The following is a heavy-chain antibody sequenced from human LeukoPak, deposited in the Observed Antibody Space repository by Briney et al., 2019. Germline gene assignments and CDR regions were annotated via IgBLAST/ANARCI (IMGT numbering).Heavy chain of an antibody. CDR1: GFNFSASG. V-gene: IGHV3-30*18. Sequence: SGQSLRLSCAASGFNFSASGMHWVRQSPGKGLEWVAVISYDGTNQYYADSVKGRFTISRDNSKNTLYLQMNRLKAEDTAVYYGAKDKGGGYGNDAFDIWGRGTMVTVSS. J-gene: IGHJ3*02. D-gene: IGHD3-16*01. CDR2: ISYDGTNQ. CDR3: AKDKGGGYGNDAFDI.